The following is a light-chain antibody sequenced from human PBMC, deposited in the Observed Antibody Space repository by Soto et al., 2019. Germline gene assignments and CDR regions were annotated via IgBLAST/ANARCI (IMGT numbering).Light chain of an antibody. V-gene: IGKV3-11*01. CDR1: QGVYTY. J-gene: IGKJ1*01. CDR2: DAS. Sequence: EIVLTQSPATLSLSPGERATLSCRASQGVYTYFAWYQQKPGQAPRLLIYDASNRATGIPARFSGSGSGTDFTLTISSLXPEDFAXXXXXXXXXXPLXXGQGTXX. CDR3: XXXXXXPLX.